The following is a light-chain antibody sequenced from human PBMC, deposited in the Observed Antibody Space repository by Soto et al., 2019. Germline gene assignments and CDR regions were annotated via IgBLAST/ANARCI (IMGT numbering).Light chain of an antibody. J-gene: IGLJ1*01. CDR3: SSYTSSTGYV. CDR1: SXDVGTFDL. CDR2: EDT. Sequence: QSALTQSASVSGSPGQSITISCTGTSXDVGTFDLVSWYQQHPGNAPRLLIYEDTKRPSGVSSRFSGSKSGSTASLTISGLQAEDEADYYCSSYTSSTGYVFGTGTKVTVL. V-gene: IGLV2-14*02.